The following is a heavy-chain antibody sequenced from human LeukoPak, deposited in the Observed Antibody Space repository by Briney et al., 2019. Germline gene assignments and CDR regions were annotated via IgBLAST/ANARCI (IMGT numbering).Heavy chain of an antibody. D-gene: IGHD5-18*01. CDR2: INHSGST. V-gene: IGHV4-34*01. CDR3: ARERIQLWSVKKMVFDY. J-gene: IGHJ4*02. Sequence: SETLSLTCAVHGGSFSGYYWRWIRQPPGKGLEWIGEINHSGSTNHNPSPKSRVTISVDTSKHQFSLKLSSVTAADTAVYYCARERIQLWSVKKMVFDYWGQGTLVTVSS. CDR1: GGSFSGYY.